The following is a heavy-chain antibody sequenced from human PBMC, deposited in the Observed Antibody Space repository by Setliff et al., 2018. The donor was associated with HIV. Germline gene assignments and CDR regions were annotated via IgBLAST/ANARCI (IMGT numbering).Heavy chain of an antibody. V-gene: IGHV3-21*01. CDR1: GFTFSSYS. CDR3: ARNPHYFDRSGYYSWFYFDY. D-gene: IGHD3-22*01. J-gene: IGHJ4*02. CDR2: ISSSNSYI. Sequence: GGSLRLSCAASGFTFSSYSMNWVRQAPGKGLEWVSSISSSNSYIYYADSVKGRFTISRDNAKNSLYLQMNSLRAEDTAVYYCARNPHYFDRSGYYSWFYFDYWGQGTLVTVSS.